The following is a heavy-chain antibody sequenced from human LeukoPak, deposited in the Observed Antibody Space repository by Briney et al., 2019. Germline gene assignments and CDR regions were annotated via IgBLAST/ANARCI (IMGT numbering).Heavy chain of an antibody. J-gene: IGHJ5*02. D-gene: IGHD1-14*01. CDR3: ARDLSIAGGVNWFDP. CDR1: GGSISSYY. Sequence: KPSETLSLTCTVSGGSISSYYWSWIRQPPGKGLEWIGYIYYSGSTNYNPSLKSRVTISVVTSKNQFSLKLSSVTAADTAVYYCARDLSIAGGVNWFDPWGQGTLVTVSS. V-gene: IGHV4-59*01. CDR2: IYYSGST.